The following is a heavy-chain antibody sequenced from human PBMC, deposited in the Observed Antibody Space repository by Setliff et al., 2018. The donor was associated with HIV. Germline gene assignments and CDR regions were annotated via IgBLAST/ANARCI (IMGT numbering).Heavy chain of an antibody. V-gene: IGHV5-51*01. CDR3: ARRTYYGSGTHFDY. Sequence: GESLKISCKASGYNFISYYIGWVRQMPGKGLEWMGIIYPGDSDTRYGPSFEGQVTISADWSITTAFLQWNSLKASDTAMYYCARRTYYGSGTHFDYWGQGTLVTVSS. CDR2: IYPGDSDT. J-gene: IGHJ4*02. CDR1: GYNFISYY. D-gene: IGHD3-10*01.